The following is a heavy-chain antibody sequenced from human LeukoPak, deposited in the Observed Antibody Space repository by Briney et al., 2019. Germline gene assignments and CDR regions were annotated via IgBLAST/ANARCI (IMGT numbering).Heavy chain of an antibody. CDR1: GGSISSSNW. J-gene: IGHJ4*02. D-gene: IGHD2-2*01. CDR3: ARDRRCSSTSCYYFDY. V-gene: IGHV4-4*02. CDR2: IYHSGST. Sequence: SGTLSLTCAVSGGSISSSNWWSWVRQPPGKGLEWIGEIYHSGSTDYNPSLKSRVTILVDKSKNQFSLKLGSVTAADTAVYYCARDRRCSSTSCYYFDYWGQGTLVTVSS.